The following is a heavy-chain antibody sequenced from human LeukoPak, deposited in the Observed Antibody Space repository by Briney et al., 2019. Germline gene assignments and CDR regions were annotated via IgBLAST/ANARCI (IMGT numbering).Heavy chain of an antibody. CDR1: GGTFSSYA. Sequence: APVKVSCKASGGTFSSYAISWVRQAPGQGLEWMGRIIPILGIANYAQKFQGRVTITADKSTSTAYMELSSLRSEDTAVYYCARGSPQQYYDILTGYYIEAFDIWGQGTMVTVSS. CDR3: ARGSPQQYYDILTGYYIEAFDI. J-gene: IGHJ3*02. CDR2: IIPILGIA. V-gene: IGHV1-69*04. D-gene: IGHD3-9*01.